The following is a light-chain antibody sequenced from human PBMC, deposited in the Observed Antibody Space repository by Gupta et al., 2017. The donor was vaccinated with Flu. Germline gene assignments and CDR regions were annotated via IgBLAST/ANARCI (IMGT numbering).Light chain of an antibody. CDR2: DAS. Sequence: ATLSLSPGERATLSCRASQGVSSYLAWYQQKPGQAPRLLIYDASNRDTGIPARFSGSGTGTDFTLTISSREPEDFAVYYCQQRSNWHPLTFGGGTKVEIK. CDR3: QQRSNWHPLT. J-gene: IGKJ4*01. CDR1: QGVSSY. V-gene: IGKV3D-11*01.